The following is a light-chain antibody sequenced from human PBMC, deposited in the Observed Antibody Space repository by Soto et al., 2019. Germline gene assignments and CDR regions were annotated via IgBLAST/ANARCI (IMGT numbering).Light chain of an antibody. V-gene: IGLV3-1*01. J-gene: IGLJ2*01. Sequence: SYELTQPPSVSVSPGQTASITCSGDKLGDKYACWYQQKPGQSPVLVIYQDSKRPSGIPERFSGSNSGNTATLTISGTQATDEADYYCQAWDSSLVVFGGGTKLTVL. CDR2: QDS. CDR3: QAWDSSLVV. CDR1: KLGDKY.